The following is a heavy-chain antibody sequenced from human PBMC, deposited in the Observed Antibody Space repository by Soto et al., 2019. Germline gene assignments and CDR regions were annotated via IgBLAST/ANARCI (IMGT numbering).Heavy chain of an antibody. CDR2: IYYSGST. J-gene: IGHJ6*03. CDR3: ARDSPLLLDYYYMDV. CDR1: GGSVSSGSYY. V-gene: IGHV4-61*01. D-gene: IGHD1-26*01. Sequence: SETLSLTCTVSGGSVSSGSYYWSWIRQPPGKGLEWIGYIYYSGSTNYNPSLKSRVTISVDTSKNQFSLKLSSVTAADTAVYYCARDSPLLLDYYYMDVWGKGTTVTVSS.